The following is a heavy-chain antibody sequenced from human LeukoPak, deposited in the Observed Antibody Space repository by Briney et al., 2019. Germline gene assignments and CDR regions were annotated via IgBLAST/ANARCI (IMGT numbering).Heavy chain of an antibody. Sequence: SETLSLTCTVSGGSLSIYYWSWIRQPPGEVLEWIGYIYYIGSTNYNPSLKSGFTISVDQSKIQLYRMLSSVNAEDTGVYYCARRVPFYGSGSYYTSYYFDFWGKGTVDSVSS. D-gene: IGHD3-10*01. CDR1: GGSLSIYY. CDR3: ARRVPFYGSGSYYTSYYFDF. V-gene: IGHV4-59*08. CDR2: IYYIGST. J-gene: IGHJ4*02.